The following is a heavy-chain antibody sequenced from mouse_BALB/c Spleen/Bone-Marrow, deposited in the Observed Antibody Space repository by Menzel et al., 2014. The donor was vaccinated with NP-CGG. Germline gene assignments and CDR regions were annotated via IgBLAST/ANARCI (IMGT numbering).Heavy chain of an antibody. Sequence: VQLQQSGTELVRPGTSVTISCKASGYAFTNYWLGWVKQRPGHGLEWIGDIYPGSGNTYYNEKFKGKATLTADKSSSTAYMQLSGLTPEDSAVYFCTRRRSLDYWGQGTTPTVSS. CDR3: TRRRSLDY. CDR2: IYPGSGNT. CDR1: GYAFTNYW. V-gene: IGHV1-63*01. J-gene: IGHJ2*01.